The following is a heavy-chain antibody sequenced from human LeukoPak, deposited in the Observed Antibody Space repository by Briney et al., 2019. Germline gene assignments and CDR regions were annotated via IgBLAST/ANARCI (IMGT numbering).Heavy chain of an antibody. V-gene: IGHV3-30-3*01. CDR1: GSTFSSYA. Sequence: GGSLRLSCAASGSTFSSYAMHWVRQAPGKGLEWVAVISYDGSNKYYADSVKGRFTISRDNSKNTLYLQMNSLRAEDTAVYYCARIESREGSGRPIRHWGQGTLVTVSS. CDR3: ARIESREGSGRPIRH. J-gene: IGHJ4*02. D-gene: IGHD3-10*01. CDR2: ISYDGSNK.